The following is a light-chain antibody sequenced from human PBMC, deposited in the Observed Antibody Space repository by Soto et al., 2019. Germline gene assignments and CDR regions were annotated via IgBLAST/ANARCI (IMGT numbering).Light chain of an antibody. CDR3: QQDYNSPGT. Sequence: PGERVTLSCRASQSVSSSYLTWYQQKPGQAPRLLIYGASTRATGILARFSGSGSGTDFTLTISSLQPEDFAVYHCQQDYNSPGTFGQGTKVEIK. CDR2: GAS. V-gene: IGKV3D-7*01. J-gene: IGKJ1*01. CDR1: QSVSSSY.